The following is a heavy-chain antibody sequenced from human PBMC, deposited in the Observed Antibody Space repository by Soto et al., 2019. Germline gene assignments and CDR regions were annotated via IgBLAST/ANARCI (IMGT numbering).Heavy chain of an antibody. Sequence: SETLSLTCAVYGGSFSGYYWSWIRQPPGKGLEWIGEINHSGSTNYNPSLKSRVTISVDTSKNQFSLKLSSVTAADTAVYYCARGPRRAGSFYFDYWGQGTLVTVSS. CDR3: ARGPRRAGSFYFDY. J-gene: IGHJ4*02. D-gene: IGHD3-10*01. CDR1: GGSFSGYY. V-gene: IGHV4-34*01. CDR2: INHSGST.